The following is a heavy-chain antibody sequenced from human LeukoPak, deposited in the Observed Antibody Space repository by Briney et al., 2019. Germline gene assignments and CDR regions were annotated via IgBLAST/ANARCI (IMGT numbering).Heavy chain of an antibody. D-gene: IGHD2-15*01. V-gene: IGHV4-39*07. CDR3: ARLLYDYFSGSYYYFDY. J-gene: IGHJ4*02. CDR2: VYYSGYT. CDR1: GDSISTSITYH. Sequence: SETLSLTCTVSGDSISTSITYHWGWIRQPPGKGLEWIGSVYYSGYTYYNPSLKSRVTISVDTSKNQFSLKVNSVTAADAAVYYCARLLYDYFSGSYYYFDYWGRGTLVTVSS.